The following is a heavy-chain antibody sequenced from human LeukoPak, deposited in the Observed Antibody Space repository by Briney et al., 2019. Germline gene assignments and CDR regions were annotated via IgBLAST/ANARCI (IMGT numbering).Heavy chain of an antibody. CDR1: GFTFSSYG. CDR3: AKDQHSSSWYFPFDY. D-gene: IGHD6-13*01. CDR2: IRYDGSNK. J-gene: IGHJ4*02. V-gene: IGHV3-30*02. Sequence: GGSLRLSCAASGFTFSSYGMHWVRQAPGKGLEWVAFIRYDGSNKYYADSVKGRFTISRDNSKNTLYLQMNSLRAEDTAVYYCAKDQHSSSWYFPFDYWGQGTLVTVSS.